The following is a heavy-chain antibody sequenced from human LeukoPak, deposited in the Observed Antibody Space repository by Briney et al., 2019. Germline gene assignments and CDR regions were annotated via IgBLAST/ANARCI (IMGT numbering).Heavy chain of an antibody. CDR2: INHSGST. D-gene: IGHD5-18*01. V-gene: IGHV4-34*01. CDR3: ARGGGWIQLWLVGAFDI. Sequence: SETLSLTCAVYGEPFSGYYWGWIRQPPGKGLEWIGEINHSGSTNYNPSLKSRVTISVDTSKNQFSLKLSSVTAADTAVYYCARGGGWIQLWLVGAFDIWGQGTMVTVSS. J-gene: IGHJ3*02. CDR1: GEPFSGYY.